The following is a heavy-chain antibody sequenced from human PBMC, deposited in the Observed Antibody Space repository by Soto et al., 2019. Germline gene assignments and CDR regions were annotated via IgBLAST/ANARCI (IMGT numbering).Heavy chain of an antibody. Sequence: EVQLVESGGGLVQPGGSLRLLCAVSGFTVSSNYMSWVRQAPGKGLEWVSVIYSGGSTYYADAVKGRFTISRDNSKNTLYHETNSQRAEDTAVYYCARDPYYWGQGTLVTVSS. CDR1: GFTVSSNY. CDR2: IYSGGST. V-gene: IGHV3-66*01. J-gene: IGHJ4*02. CDR3: ARDPYY.